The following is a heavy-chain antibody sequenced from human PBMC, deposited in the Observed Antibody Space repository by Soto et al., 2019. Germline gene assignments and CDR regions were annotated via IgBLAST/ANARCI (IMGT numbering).Heavy chain of an antibody. CDR2: IKPDGSER. CDR1: GFTFSTYW. CDR3: ATDLNWEHY. J-gene: IGHJ4*02. V-gene: IGHV3-7*04. D-gene: IGHD7-27*01. Sequence: EVQLVESGGGLVQPGGSLRLSCAASGFTFSTYWMTWVRQPPGKGLECVADIKPDGSERYYVDSVKGRFTISRDNAKNSLYLHMNSLRAEDTAVYYCATDLNWEHYWGQGTLVTVSS.